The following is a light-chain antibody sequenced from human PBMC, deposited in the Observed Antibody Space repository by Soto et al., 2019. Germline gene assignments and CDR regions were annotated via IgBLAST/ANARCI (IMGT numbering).Light chain of an antibody. J-gene: IGKJ4*01. CDR2: DAS. CDR1: QSVNSN. Sequence: EIVMTQSPATLSVSPGERATLSCRASQSVNSNLAWYQQRPVPAPRLLIYDASNRATGVPARFSGSGSGTDFTLTIKSLEPEDFAVYYCHQRSNWLTFGGGTKVDIK. V-gene: IGKV3-11*01. CDR3: HQRSNWLT.